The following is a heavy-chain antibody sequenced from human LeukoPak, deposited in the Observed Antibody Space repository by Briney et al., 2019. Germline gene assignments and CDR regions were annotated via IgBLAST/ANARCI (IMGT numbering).Heavy chain of an antibody. CDR1: GFTFTSSA. D-gene: IGHD3-10*01. J-gene: IGHJ4*02. CDR2: IVVCSGNT. CDR3: AAVWGSGSWDN. Sequence: GASVKVSCKASGFTFTSSAMQWVRQARGQRLEWIGWIVVCSGNTTYAQKFQERVTITRDMSTSTAYMELSSLRSEDTAVYYCAAVWGSGSWDNWGQGTLVTVSS. V-gene: IGHV1-58*02.